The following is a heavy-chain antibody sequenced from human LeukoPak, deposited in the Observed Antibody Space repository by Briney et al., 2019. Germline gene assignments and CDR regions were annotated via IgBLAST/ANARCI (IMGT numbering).Heavy chain of an antibody. D-gene: IGHD3-22*01. CDR2: ISYDGSNK. CDR1: GFTFSSYA. CDR3: AKSPGGDYYDSSGYDYFDY. V-gene: IGHV3-30-3*02. Sequence: GGSLRLSCAASGFTFSSYAMHWVRQAPGKGLEWVAVISYDGSNKYYADSVKGRFTISRDNSKNTLYLQMNSLRAEDTAVYYCAKSPGGDYYDSSGYDYFDYWGQGTLVTVSS. J-gene: IGHJ4*02.